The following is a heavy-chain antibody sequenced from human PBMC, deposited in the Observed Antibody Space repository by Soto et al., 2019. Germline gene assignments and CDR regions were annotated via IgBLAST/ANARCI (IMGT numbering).Heavy chain of an antibody. CDR3: ASGQCGTNCYIFEY. Sequence: QVQLVESGGGVVQPGTSLRLSCAASGFTFSSYGFHWVRQAPGKGLEWVTLMSHDGSKTFYADSVKGRFTISRDNSKNKLYLQMNSLKAEDTAVYYCASGQCGTNCYIFEYWGQGTLVTVSS. CDR1: GFTFSSYG. CDR2: MSHDGSKT. D-gene: IGHD2-8*01. V-gene: IGHV3-30*03. J-gene: IGHJ4*02.